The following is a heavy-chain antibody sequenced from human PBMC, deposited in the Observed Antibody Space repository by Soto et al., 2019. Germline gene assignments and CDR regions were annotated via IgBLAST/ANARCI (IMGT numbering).Heavy chain of an antibody. J-gene: IGHJ4*02. Sequence: PGGSLRLSCADSGFTFNIYGMHWVRQAPDKGLEWVALISYDGSNQYYADSVKGRFTISRDNSKNTLFLQMNSLRADDTAVYYCAKDQASGQGSFDSWGQGTLVTVSS. V-gene: IGHV3-30*18. CDR2: ISYDGSNQ. CDR3: AKDQASGQGSFDS. CDR1: GFTFNIYG.